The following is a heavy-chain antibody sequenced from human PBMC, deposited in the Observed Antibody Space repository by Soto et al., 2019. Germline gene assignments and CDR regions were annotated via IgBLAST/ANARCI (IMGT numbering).Heavy chain of an antibody. CDR2: ISYDGSNK. CDR3: AKEVPTNPLDY. CDR1: GFTFSSYG. D-gene: IGHD2-2*01. V-gene: IGHV3-30*18. J-gene: IGHJ4*02. Sequence: HPGGSLRLSCAASGFTFSSYGMHWVRQAPGKGLEWVAMISYDGSNKTYAGSVKGRLTISRDNSKSTLYLQMNSLRSDDTALYYCAKEVPTNPLDYWGQGTLVTVSS.